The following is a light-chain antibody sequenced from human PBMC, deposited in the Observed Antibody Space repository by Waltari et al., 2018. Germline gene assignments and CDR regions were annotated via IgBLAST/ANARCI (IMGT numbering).Light chain of an antibody. CDR1: SSDFGSYNF. CDR2: DVV. CDR3: CSYAGSYTFV. J-gene: IGLJ7*01. V-gene: IGLV2-11*01. Sequence: SALPQPRPVSGSPGPSVTITSSGPSSDFGSYNFVSWYHQHPGTAPKLLIYDVVKRPSGVPDRFSGSKSGNTASLTISGLQTEDESDYYCCSYAGSYTFVFGGGTQLTVL.